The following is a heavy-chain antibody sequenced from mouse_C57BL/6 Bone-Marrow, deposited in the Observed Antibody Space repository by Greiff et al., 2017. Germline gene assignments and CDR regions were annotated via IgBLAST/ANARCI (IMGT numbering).Heavy chain of an antibody. CDR2: IYPGDGDT. CDR1: GYAFSSSW. V-gene: IGHV1-82*01. J-gene: IGHJ3*01. D-gene: IGHD3-1*01. CDR3: ARLGLGFAY. Sequence: QVQLQQSGPELVKPGASVKISCKASGYAFSSSWMNWVKQRPGKGLEWIGRIYPGDGDTNYNGKFKGKATLTADKSSSTAYMQLSSLTSEDSAVYFCARLGLGFAYWGQGTLVTVSA.